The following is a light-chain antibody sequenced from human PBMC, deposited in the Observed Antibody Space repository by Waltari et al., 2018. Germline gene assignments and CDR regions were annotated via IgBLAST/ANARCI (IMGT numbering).Light chain of an antibody. Sequence: DIQMTQSQVSLPASVADRLDITCRASQSISSYLNWYQQKPGKAPKLLIYAASSLQSGVPSRFSDSGSGTDFTLTISSLQPEDFATYYCQQSYSTPLTFGGGTKVEIK. CDR1: QSISSY. CDR3: QQSYSTPLT. J-gene: IGKJ4*01. CDR2: AAS. V-gene: IGKV1-39*01.